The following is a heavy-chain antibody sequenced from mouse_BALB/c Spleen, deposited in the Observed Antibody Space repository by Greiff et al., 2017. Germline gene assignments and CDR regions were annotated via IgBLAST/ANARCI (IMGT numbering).Heavy chain of an antibody. CDR2: IYPGNVNT. J-gene: IGHJ2*01. CDR1: GYTFTSYY. V-gene: IGHV1S56*01. D-gene: IGHD1-1*01. CDR3: ARGTTVVEDY. Sequence: QVQLQQSGPELVKPGASVRISCKASGYTFTSYYIHWVKQRPGQGLEWIGWIYPGNVNTKYNEKFKGKATLTADKSSSTAYMQLSSLTSEDSAVYFCARGTTVVEDYWGQGTTLTVSS.